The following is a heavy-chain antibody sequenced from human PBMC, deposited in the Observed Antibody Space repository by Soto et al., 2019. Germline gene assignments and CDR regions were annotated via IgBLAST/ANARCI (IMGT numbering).Heavy chain of an antibody. Sequence: QVPLVQSGGEVKQPGASVKVSCKTSGYTFTSYGISWVRQAPGQGLEWMGWISGYNGDTKYVQKFQGRFTLTTDTSTNTAYMEVRSLRSDDTAVYYCARDWVGDLAYWGQGTLVTVSS. D-gene: IGHD4-17*01. CDR3: ARDWVGDLAY. CDR2: ISGYNGDT. V-gene: IGHV1-18*01. CDR1: GYTFTSYG. J-gene: IGHJ4*02.